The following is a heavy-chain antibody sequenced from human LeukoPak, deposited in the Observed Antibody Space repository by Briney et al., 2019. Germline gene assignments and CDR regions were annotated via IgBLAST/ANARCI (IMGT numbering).Heavy chain of an antibody. J-gene: IGHJ4*02. CDR3: ARDGGVSYYYDSSGYYYTPFFFDY. CDR1: GFTFSSYS. CDR2: ISSSSSTI. Sequence: GGSLRLSCAASGFTFSSYSMNWVRQAPGKGLEWVSYISSSSSTIYYADSVKGRFTISRDNAKNSLYLQMNSLRAEDTAVYYCARDGGVSYYYDSSGYYYTPFFFDYWGQGTLVTVSS. D-gene: IGHD3-22*01. V-gene: IGHV3-48*01.